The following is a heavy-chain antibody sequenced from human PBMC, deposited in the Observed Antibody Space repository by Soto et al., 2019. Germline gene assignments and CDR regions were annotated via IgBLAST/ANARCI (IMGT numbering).Heavy chain of an antibody. CDR3: ARFERASGSYHFDY. Sequence: GGSLRLSCAASGFTFSSYWMHWVRQAPGKGLVWVSRINSDGSSTSYADSVKGRFTISRDNAKNTLYLQLNSLRAEDTAVYYCARFERASGSYHFDYWGQGTLVTVSS. CDR2: INSDGSST. J-gene: IGHJ4*02. D-gene: IGHD1-26*01. V-gene: IGHV3-74*01. CDR1: GFTFSSYW.